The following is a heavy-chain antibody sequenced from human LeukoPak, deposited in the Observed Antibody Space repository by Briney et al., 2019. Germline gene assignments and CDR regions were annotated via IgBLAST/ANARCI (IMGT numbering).Heavy chain of an antibody. Sequence: GGPLRLSCAASGFTFSSYAMHWVRQAPGKGLEWVAVISYDGSNKYYADSVKGRFTISRDNSKNTLYLQMNSLRAEDTAVYYCARGADRFGESLQNYWGQGTLVTVSS. V-gene: IGHV3-30*04. CDR1: GFTFSSYA. CDR3: ARGADRFGESLQNY. J-gene: IGHJ4*02. CDR2: ISYDGSNK. D-gene: IGHD3-10*01.